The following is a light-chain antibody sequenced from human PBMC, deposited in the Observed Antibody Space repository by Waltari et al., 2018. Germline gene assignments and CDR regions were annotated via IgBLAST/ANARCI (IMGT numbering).Light chain of an antibody. J-gene: IGKJ2*01. CDR3: QQYNRYPYT. CDR1: QSFSSW. V-gene: IGKV1-5*03. Sequence: DIQMTQSPSTLSASVGDRVTITCRASQSFSSWLAWYQQKPGKAPKLLIYEASTLESGRPSRFSGSGSGTEFTLTISSLQPDDSATYFCQQYNRYPYTFGQGTKLEIK. CDR2: EAS.